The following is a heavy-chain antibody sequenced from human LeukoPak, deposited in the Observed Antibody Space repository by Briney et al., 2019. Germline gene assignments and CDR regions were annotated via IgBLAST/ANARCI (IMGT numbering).Heavy chain of an antibody. CDR3: ARHKSIFGDHDAFDI. CDR2: INHSGST. Sequence: KPSETLSLTCAVYGGSFSGYYWSWIRQPPGKGLEWIGEINHSGSTNYNPSLKSRVTISVDTSKNQFSLKLSSVTAADTAVYYCARHKSIFGDHDAFDIWGQGTMVTVSS. V-gene: IGHV4-34*01. CDR1: GGSFSGYY. J-gene: IGHJ3*02. D-gene: IGHD3-3*01.